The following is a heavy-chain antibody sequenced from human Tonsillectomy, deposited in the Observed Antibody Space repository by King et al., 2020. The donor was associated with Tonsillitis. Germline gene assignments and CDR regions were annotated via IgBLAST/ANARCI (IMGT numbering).Heavy chain of an antibody. V-gene: IGHV3-74*02. Sequence: VQLVESGGGLVQPGGSLRLSCAASGFTFSSYWMRWVRQAPGKGLVWVSRINRVGSSTNYADSVKGRCTISRDNAKNNPYLQMNRLRAEDTAVYYCARASIAAADYWGQGTLVTVSS. D-gene: IGHD6-13*01. J-gene: IGHJ4*02. CDR3: ARASIAAADY. CDR2: INRVGSST. CDR1: GFTFSSYW.